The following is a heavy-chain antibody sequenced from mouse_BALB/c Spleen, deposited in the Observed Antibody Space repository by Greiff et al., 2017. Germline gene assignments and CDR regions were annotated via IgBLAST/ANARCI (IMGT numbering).Heavy chain of an antibody. CDR1: GFTFSSFG. D-gene: IGHD1-1*01. V-gene: IGHV5-17*02. J-gene: IGHJ4*01. Sequence: EVHLVESGGGLVQPGGSRKLSCAASGFTFSSFGMHWVRQAPEKGLEWVAYISSGSSTIYYADTVKGRFTISRDNPKNTLFLQMTSLRSEDTAMYYCARDYYGSSVYAMDYWGQGTSVTVSS. CDR2: ISSGSSTI. CDR3: ARDYYGSSVYAMDY.